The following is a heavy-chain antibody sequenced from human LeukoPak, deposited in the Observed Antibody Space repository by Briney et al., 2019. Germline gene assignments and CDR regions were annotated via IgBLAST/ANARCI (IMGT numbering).Heavy chain of an antibody. CDR1: GFTFSSYG. V-gene: IGHV3-30*18. CDR3: AKFLGDY. Sequence: GGSLRLSCVASGFTFSSYGMHWVRQAPGKGLEWVAVISYDGSNKYYADSVKGRFTISRDNSKNTLYLQMNSLRAEDTAVYYCAKFLGDYWGQGTLVTVSS. CDR2: ISYDGSNK. J-gene: IGHJ4*02.